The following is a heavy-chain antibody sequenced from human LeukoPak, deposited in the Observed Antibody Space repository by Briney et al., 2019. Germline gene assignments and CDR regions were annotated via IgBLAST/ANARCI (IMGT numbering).Heavy chain of an antibody. CDR2: INHSGST. CDR1: GGSFSGYY. J-gene: IGHJ5*02. CDR3: ARVSRNWFDP. Sequence: SETLSLTCAVYGGSFSGYYWSWIRQPPGKGLEWIGEINHSGSTNYNPSLKSRVTVSVDTSKNQFSLKLSSVTAADTAVYYCARVSRNWFDPWGQGTLVTVSS. V-gene: IGHV4-34*01.